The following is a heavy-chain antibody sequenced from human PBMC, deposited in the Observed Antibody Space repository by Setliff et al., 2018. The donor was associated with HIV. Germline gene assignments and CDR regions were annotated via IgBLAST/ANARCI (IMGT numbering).Heavy chain of an antibody. D-gene: IGHD6-19*01. Sequence: SVKVSCKASGDTFDSLSISWVRQAPRQGLEWMGRIIPIYGSTNYAQRLQGRVTITADKSTNTAYMELSSLKSEDTAIYYCATGGVIVPAGYSWGQGTLVTVSS. CDR3: ATGGVIVPAGYS. J-gene: IGHJ4*02. V-gene: IGHV1-69*06. CDR1: GDTFDSLS. CDR2: IIPIYGST.